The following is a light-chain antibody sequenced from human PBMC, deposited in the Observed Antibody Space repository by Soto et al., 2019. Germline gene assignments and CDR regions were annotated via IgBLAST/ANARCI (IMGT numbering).Light chain of an antibody. CDR2: WAS. J-gene: IGKJ4*01. CDR3: QQYLSTPLT. Sequence: DIVMTQSPDSLAVSLGERATINCKSSQSVLYNSKNKNFLAWYQQKPGQPPKLLIYWASTRESGVPDRFSGSGSGTDFTLTISRLQAEDVAVYYCQQYLSTPLTFGGGTRVEIK. CDR1: QSVLYNSKNKNF. V-gene: IGKV4-1*01.